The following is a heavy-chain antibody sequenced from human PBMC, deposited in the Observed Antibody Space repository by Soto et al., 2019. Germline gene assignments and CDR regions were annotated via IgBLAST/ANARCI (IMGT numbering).Heavy chain of an antibody. D-gene: IGHD2-2*01. Sequence: EVQVLESGGDLVQPGGSLRLSCAASGFTFNEYAMNWVRQAPGKGLEWVSDISGGGGGTYYADSVKGRFTISRDNSKNTLYLQMNGLRPEDTAVYYCAKAIAFGAMTNYYYFYGMDVWGQGTTVTVSS. CDR1: GFTFNEYA. CDR2: ISGGGGGT. CDR3: AKAIAFGAMTNYYYFYGMDV. J-gene: IGHJ6*02. V-gene: IGHV3-23*01.